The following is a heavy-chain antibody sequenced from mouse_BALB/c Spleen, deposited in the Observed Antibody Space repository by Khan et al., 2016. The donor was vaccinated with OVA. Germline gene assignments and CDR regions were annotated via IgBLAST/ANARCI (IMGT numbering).Heavy chain of an antibody. D-gene: IGHD1-2*01. CDR3: ARRNYFGYTFAY. V-gene: IGHV1-77*01. CDR2: ISPGSGDT. Sequence: QVQLPPSGAALSRPWASVKLSCKASGYTFTDYYINRVKQRTGQGLEWIGEISPGSGDTYYNETFKGKATLTADKSSSTVYMQLSSLPAEASAVYCCARRNYFGYTFAYWGQGTLVTVSA. CDR1: GYTFTDYY. J-gene: IGHJ3*01.